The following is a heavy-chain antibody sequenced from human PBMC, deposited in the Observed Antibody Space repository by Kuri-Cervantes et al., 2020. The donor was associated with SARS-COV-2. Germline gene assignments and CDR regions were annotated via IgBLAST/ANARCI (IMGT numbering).Heavy chain of an antibody. V-gene: IGHV2-70*11. Sequence: SGPTLVYPTQSLTLTCTFSGFSLRTSGMCVSWIRQPPGKALEWLARIDWDDDKYYSTSLKTRLTISKDTSQNQVVLTMTNIDPVDTATYYCARMIVVINAFDIWGQGTMVTVSS. D-gene: IGHD3-22*01. CDR1: GFSLRTSGMC. J-gene: IGHJ3*02. CDR2: IDWDDDK. CDR3: ARMIVVINAFDI.